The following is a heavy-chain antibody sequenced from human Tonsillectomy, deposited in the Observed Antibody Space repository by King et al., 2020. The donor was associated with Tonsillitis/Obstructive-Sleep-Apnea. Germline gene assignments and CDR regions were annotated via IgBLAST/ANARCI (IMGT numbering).Heavy chain of an antibody. CDR2: ISTYNGNT. V-gene: IGHV1-18*01. J-gene: IGHJ3*02. Sequence: QLVQSGVEVKKPGASVKVSCKASGYTFSSYGISWVRQAPGQGLEWIGWISTYNGNTNYAQKIQGRVTMTTDTSTNTAYMELRSLRSDDTAVYYCASTGVIVGDAFDIWGQGTMVTVSS. CDR1: GYTFSSYG. D-gene: IGHD2-8*02. CDR3: ASTGVIVGDAFDI.